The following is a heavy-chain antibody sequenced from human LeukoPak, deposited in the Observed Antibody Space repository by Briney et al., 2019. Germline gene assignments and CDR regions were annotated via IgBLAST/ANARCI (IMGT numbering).Heavy chain of an antibody. J-gene: IGHJ4*02. CDR2: IWYDGSNK. Sequence: PGGSLRLSCAASGFSFSSYGMEWVRQAPGRGLEWVAAIWYDGSNKYYAASVKGRFTISRDNAKKSPYLQMSSLRAEDTALYHFGTFLDNLERGVAFDYWGQGTLVTVSS. CDR3: GTFLDNLERGVAFDY. CDR1: GFSFSSYG. V-gene: IGHV3-33*03. D-gene: IGHD3/OR15-3a*01.